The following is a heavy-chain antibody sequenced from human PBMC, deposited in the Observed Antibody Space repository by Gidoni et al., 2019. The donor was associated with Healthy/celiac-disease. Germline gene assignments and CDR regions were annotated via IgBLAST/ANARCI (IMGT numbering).Heavy chain of an antibody. V-gene: IGHV2-26*01. CDR2: IFSNDEK. Sequence: QVTLKESGPVLVKPTETLTLTCTVSGFSLSNARMGVSWIRQPPGKALEWLAHIFSNDEKSSSTSLKSRLTISKDTSKSQVVLTMTNMDPVDTATYYCARTRTYYDYVWGSYRYNYFDYWGQGTLVTVSS. D-gene: IGHD3-16*02. CDR3: ARTRTYYDYVWGSYRYNYFDY. CDR1: GFSLSNARMG. J-gene: IGHJ4*02.